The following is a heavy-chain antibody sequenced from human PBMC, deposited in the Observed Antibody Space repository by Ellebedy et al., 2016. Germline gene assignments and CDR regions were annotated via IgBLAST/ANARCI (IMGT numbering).Heavy chain of an antibody. CDR1: GGPISRYY. CDR3: ARIGGVSFGERPIDY. J-gene: IGHJ4*02. CDR2: IYYTGTT. V-gene: IGHV4-59*01. D-gene: IGHD3-10*01. Sequence: GSLRLSCIVSGGPISRYYWSWIRKPQGRGLEWIGHIYYTGTTNYNPSLQSRVTISLDTSKNQFSLRLTSVTAADTAVYYCARIGGVSFGERPIDYWGQGTLVTVSS.